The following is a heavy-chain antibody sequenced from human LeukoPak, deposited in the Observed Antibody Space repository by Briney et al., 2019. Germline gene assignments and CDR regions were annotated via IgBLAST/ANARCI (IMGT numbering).Heavy chain of an antibody. CDR2: IKSKTDGGTT. CDR1: GFTFSNAW. D-gene: IGHD3-16*02. Sequence: GGSLRLSCAASGFTFSNAWMSWVRQAPGKGREWVGRIKSKTDGGTTDYAAPVKGRFTISRDDSKNTLYLQMNSLKTEDTAVYYCTTGDDYIWGSYPDYWGQGTLVTVSS. V-gene: IGHV3-15*01. J-gene: IGHJ4*02. CDR3: TTGDDYIWGSYPDY.